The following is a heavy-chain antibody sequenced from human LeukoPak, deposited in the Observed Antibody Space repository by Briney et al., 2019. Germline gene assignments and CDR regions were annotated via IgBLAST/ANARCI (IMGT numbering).Heavy chain of an antibody. D-gene: IGHD3-22*01. CDR1: GFTFSSYS. Sequence: PGGSLRPSCAASGFTFSSYSFNWLRQAPGKGLEWVSSVNTVSSYIYYADSVRGRFTISRDNADNSLYLQMNGLRAEDTGVYYCARLRRNSDTNGFFYDYWGQGALVTVSS. J-gene: IGHJ4*02. CDR2: VNTVSSYI. CDR3: ARLRRNSDTNGFFYDY. V-gene: IGHV3-21*01.